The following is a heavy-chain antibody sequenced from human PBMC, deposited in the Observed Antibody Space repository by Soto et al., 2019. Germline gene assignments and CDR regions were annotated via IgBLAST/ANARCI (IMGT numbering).Heavy chain of an antibody. J-gene: IGHJ4*02. CDR3: ARFTVTTRDFDY. Sequence: QVQLQESGPGLVKASETLSLTCTVSGGSISNYYWSWIRQPPGKGPEWIGYVYSSGSTNQNPSLKSRXXIXIXRSKNHFSLKLNSVTAADTAVYYCARFTVTTRDFDYWGQGTLVTVSS. CDR1: GGSISNYY. V-gene: IGHV4-59*01. CDR2: VYSSGST. D-gene: IGHD4-17*01.